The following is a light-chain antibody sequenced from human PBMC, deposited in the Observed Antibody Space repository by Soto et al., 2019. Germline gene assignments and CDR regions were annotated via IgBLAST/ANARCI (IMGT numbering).Light chain of an antibody. CDR1: QSVNNN. J-gene: IGKJ1*01. Sequence: ETLMTQSPATLSVSPGERATLSCRASQSVNNNLAWYQQKLGQAPRVLIYGASTRATGIPARFTGSGSGTEFILTITSLQSEDSAVYYCQEYNTWPWTFGQGTKMEFK. V-gene: IGKV3-15*01. CDR3: QEYNTWPWT. CDR2: GAS.